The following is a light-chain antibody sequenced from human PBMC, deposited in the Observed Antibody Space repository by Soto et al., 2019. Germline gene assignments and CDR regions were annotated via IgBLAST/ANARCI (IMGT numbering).Light chain of an antibody. Sequence: DIVLTQSPDTLSLSPGNRATLSCRASQSVADNLAWFQQKPGQGPRLLIYGASTRATGIPARFSGSGSETDFTLTVSSLRSEDSAVYYCQQYNYWPITFGQGTRLEIK. CDR3: QQYNYWPIT. CDR1: QSVADN. J-gene: IGKJ5*01. V-gene: IGKV3-15*01. CDR2: GAS.